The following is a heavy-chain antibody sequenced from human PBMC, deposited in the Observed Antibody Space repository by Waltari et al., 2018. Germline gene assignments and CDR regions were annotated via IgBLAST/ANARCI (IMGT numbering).Heavy chain of an antibody. D-gene: IGHD3-3*01. CDR1: GYTFTGYY. V-gene: IGHV1-2*06. J-gene: IGHJ3*02. CDR2: INPNSGDT. Sequence: QVQLVQSGAEVKKPGASVKVSCKASGYTFTGYYMHWVRQAPGQGLEWMGRINPNSGDTNYAQKFQGRVTMTRDTSISTAYMELSRLRSDDTAMYYCARSDFWSGSDAFDIWGQGTMVTVSS. CDR3: ARSDFWSGSDAFDI.